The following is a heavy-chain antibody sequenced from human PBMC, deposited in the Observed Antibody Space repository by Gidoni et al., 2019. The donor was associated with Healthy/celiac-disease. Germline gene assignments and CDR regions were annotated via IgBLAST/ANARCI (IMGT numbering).Heavy chain of an antibody. V-gene: IGHV3-30-3*01. D-gene: IGHD6-19*01. J-gene: IGHJ4*02. CDR2: IAYDGSNK. CDR3: ARESSGWDFDY. Sequence: QVQLVESGGGVVQPGRSLRLSCAAPGFTFSSYAMHWVRQAPGKGRGWVAVIAYDGSNKYYADSVKGRFTISRDNSKNTLYLQMNSLRAEDTAVYYCARESSGWDFDYWGQGTLVTVSS. CDR1: GFTFSSYA.